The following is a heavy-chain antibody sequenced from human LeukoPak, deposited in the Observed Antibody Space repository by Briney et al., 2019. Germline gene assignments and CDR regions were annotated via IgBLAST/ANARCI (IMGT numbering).Heavy chain of an antibody. D-gene: IGHD3-10*01. J-gene: IGHJ4*02. CDR2: IIHSGGT. CDR1: GGSFADYY. Sequence: KSSETLSLTCAVYGGSFADYYWNWIRQPPGKGLEWIGQIIHSGGTNYNPSLKSRVTISVDTSKNQFSLKLSSVTAADTAVYYCARVAEVTMVRGVMNYFDYWGQGTLVTVSS. CDR3: ARVAEVTMVRGVMNYFDY. V-gene: IGHV4-34*12.